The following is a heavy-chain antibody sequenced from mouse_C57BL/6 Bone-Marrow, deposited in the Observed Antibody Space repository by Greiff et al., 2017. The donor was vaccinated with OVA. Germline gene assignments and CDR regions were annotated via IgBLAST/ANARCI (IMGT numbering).Heavy chain of an antibody. V-gene: IGHV1-64*01. CDR3: ARDYGSSVFDY. Sequence: QVQLKQPGAELVKPGASVKLSCKASGYTFTSYWMHWVKQRPGQGLEWIGMIHPNSGSTNYNEKFKSKATLTVDKSSSTAYMQLSSLTSEDSAVYYCARDYGSSVFDYWGQGTTLTVSS. CDR1: GYTFTSYW. D-gene: IGHD1-1*01. CDR2: IHPNSGST. J-gene: IGHJ2*01.